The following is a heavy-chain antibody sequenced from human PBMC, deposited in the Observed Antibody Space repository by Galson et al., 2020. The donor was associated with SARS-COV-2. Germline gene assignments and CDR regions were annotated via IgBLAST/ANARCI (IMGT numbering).Heavy chain of an antibody. CDR2: IWYDGSNK. J-gene: IGHJ4*02. CDR3: ARAYYYDSSGYFDC. Sequence: GGSLRLSCAASGFNFINYGMHWVRQAPGKGLEWVAVIWYDGSNKYYADSVKGRFTISRDNSGKKLYLQMNSLRAEDTAVYYFARAYYYDSSGYFDCWGQGTLVTVSS. CDR1: GFNFINYG. D-gene: IGHD3-22*01. V-gene: IGHV3-33*01.